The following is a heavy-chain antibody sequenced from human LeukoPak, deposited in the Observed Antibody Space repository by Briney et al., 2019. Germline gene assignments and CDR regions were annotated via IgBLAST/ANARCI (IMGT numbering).Heavy chain of an antibody. V-gene: IGHV1-8*01. CDR1: GYTFTSYD. CDR3: VGMYSSGWYGDAFDI. Sequence: ASVKVSCKASGYTFTSYDINWVRQATGQGLEWMGRMNPNSGNTGYAQKFQGRVTMTRNTSISTAYMELSSLRSEDTAVYYCVGMYSSGWYGDAFDIWGQGTMVTVSS. D-gene: IGHD6-19*01. CDR2: MNPNSGNT. J-gene: IGHJ3*02.